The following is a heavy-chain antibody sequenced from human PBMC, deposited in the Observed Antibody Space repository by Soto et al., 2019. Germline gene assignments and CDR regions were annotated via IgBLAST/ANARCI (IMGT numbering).Heavy chain of an antibody. CDR2: ISPKSTYR. V-gene: IGHV3-11*06. Sequence: GGSLRLSCPTSGFPFSDYYMSWIRQAPGKGLEWLSHISPKSTYRNYADSVKGRFTISRDNTKSSLFLQMNSLGVEDTAVYYCERGGGGGLFEHWGQGVLVTVSS. CDR3: ERGGGGGLFEH. CDR1: GFPFSDYY. J-gene: IGHJ4*02. D-gene: IGHD2-21*01.